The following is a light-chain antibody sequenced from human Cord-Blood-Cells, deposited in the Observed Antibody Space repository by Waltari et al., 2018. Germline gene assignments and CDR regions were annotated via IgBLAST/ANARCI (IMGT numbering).Light chain of an antibody. J-gene: IGKJ2*01. CDR3: QQSYSTPMYT. CDR2: AAS. Sequence: DIQMTQSPYSLSASVGDRVTITCRASQSISSYLNWYQQKPGKAPKLLISAASSLQSGVPSRFSGSGSGTDFTLTISSLQPEDFATYYCQQSYSTPMYTFGQETKLEIK. CDR1: QSISSY. V-gene: IGKV1-39*01.